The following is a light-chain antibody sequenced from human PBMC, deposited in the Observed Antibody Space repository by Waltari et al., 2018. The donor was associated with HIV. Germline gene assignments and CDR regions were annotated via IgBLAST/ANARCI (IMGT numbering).Light chain of an antibody. V-gene: IGKV1-12*01. CDR1: QGISSW. Sequence: DIQMTQSPSSVSASVGDRVTITCRASQGISSWLAWYQQKPGKARKVLSYVVSSLRSGDASRFSGSGYGTEFTRTISSLQPEDFATYYCKQANSFPLTFGGGTKGEIK. CDR3: KQANSFPLT. J-gene: IGKJ4*01. CDR2: VVS.